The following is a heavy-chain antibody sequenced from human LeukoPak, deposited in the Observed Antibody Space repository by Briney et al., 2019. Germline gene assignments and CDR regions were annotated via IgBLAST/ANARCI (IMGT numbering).Heavy chain of an antibody. CDR3: ARGMYSSGWYSDY. V-gene: IGHV3-66*01. CDR1: GFSVSSNY. CDR2: IYSGGST. J-gene: IGHJ4*02. Sequence: GGSLRLSCAASGFSVSSNYMSWVRQAPGKGLEWVSIIYSGGSTYYADSVKGRFTISRDNSKNTLYLLMNSLRVEDTAVYYCARGMYSSGWYSDYWGQGTLVTVSS. D-gene: IGHD6-19*01.